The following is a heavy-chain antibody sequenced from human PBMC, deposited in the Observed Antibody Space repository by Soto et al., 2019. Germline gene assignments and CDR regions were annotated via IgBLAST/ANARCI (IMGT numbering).Heavy chain of an antibody. CDR1: GGSISGYY. D-gene: IGHD4-17*01. V-gene: IGHV4-34*01. CDR2: INHSGST. J-gene: IGHJ6*03. CDR3: ARGGSSTVTRYYYYMDV. Sequence: PSETLSLTCTVSGGSISGYYWSWIRQPPGKGLEWIGEINHSGSTNYNPSLKSRVTISVDTSKNQFSLKLSSVTAADTAVYYCARGGSSTVTRYYYYMDVWGKGTTVTVSS.